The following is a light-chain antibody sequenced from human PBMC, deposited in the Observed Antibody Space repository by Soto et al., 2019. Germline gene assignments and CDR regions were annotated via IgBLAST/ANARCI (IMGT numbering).Light chain of an antibody. CDR3: HQYNTWPRGL. CDR2: HAS. V-gene: IGKV3-15*01. CDR1: QSVSSN. J-gene: IGKJ3*01. Sequence: EIVMTQSPATLSVSPGERATLSCRASQSVSSNLAWYQQKPGQAPRLFIYHASTRPPGVPARFRGRGSGPEFPLPITALRSENFAFFSCHQYNTWPRGLFGPGPRWIS.